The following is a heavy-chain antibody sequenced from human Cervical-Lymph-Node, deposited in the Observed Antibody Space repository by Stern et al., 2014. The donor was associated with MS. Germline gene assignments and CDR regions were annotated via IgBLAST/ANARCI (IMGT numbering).Heavy chain of an antibody. V-gene: IGHV5-51*03. J-gene: IGHJ4*02. D-gene: IGHD6-19*01. CDR1: GYTFARYW. CDR3: ARMLSGSYFTNDF. CDR2: IYPDDSDT. Sequence: EVQLVESGAEVKKPGESLKISCKGSGYTFARYWNAWVRQMPGKGLEWMGIIYPDDSDTRYSPSFQGQVNLSTAKSLRTAYLQWNSLKASDTAMYFCARMLSGSYFTNDFWGQGTLVTVSS.